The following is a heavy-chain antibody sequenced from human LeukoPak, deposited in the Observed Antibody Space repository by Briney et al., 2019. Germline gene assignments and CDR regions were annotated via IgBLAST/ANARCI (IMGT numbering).Heavy chain of an antibody. CDR3: ARRFCIVVVVAALHYYYYMDV. CDR2: IYHIGTT. D-gene: IGHD2-15*01. J-gene: IGHJ6*03. V-gene: IGHV4-4*02. Sequence: PSETLSLTCAVSGDSIITSHWWSWVRQPPGKGLEWIGEIYHIGTTNYNPSLKSRVTISVDTSKNQFSLKLSSVTAADTAVYYCARRFCIVVVVAALHYYYYMDVWGKGTTVTISS. CDR1: GDSIITSHW.